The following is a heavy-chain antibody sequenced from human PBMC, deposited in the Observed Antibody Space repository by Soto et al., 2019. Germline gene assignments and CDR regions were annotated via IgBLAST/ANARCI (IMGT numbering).Heavy chain of an antibody. V-gene: IGHV4-39*01. CDR3: SRLRFLGVVSFDY. CDR1: GGSISSSSYY. J-gene: IGHJ4*02. CDR2: IYYSGST. Sequence: PSETLSLTCTVSGGSISSSSYYWGWIRQPPGKGLEWIGSIYYSGSTYYNPSLKSRVTISVDTSKNQFSLKLSSVTAADTAVYYLSRLRFLGVVSFDYWGKGTLVTVSS. D-gene: IGHD3-3*01.